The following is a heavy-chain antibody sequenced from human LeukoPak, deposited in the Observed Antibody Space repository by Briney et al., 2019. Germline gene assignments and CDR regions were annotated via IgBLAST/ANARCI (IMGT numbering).Heavy chain of an antibody. Sequence: SETLSLTCAVYGGSFSNYYWSWIRQPAGKGLEWIGRIYTSGSTTYNPSLKSRVTMSVDTSKNQFSLKLYSVTAADTAVYYCATRKLGNDYWGQGTLVTVSS. CDR2: IYTSGST. V-gene: IGHV4-59*10. CDR3: ATRKLGNDY. D-gene: IGHD7-27*01. CDR1: GGSFSNYY. J-gene: IGHJ4*02.